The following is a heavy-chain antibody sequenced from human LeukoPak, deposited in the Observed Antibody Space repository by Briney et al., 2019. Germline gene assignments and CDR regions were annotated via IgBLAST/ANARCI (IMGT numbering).Heavy chain of an antibody. CDR1: GFTFSSHG. D-gene: IGHD5-18*01. Sequence: GGSLRLSCAASGFTFSSHGMSWVRQAPGKGLEWVSTISGSGDYTYYADSVKGRFTISRDNSKNTLYLQMNSLRAEDTAVYYCAKVRLTAMDAFDIWGQGTMVTVSS. J-gene: IGHJ3*02. V-gene: IGHV3-23*01. CDR3: AKVRLTAMDAFDI. CDR2: ISGSGDYT.